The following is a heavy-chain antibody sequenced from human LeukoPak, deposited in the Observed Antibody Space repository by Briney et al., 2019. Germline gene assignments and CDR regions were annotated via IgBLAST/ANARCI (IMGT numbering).Heavy chain of an antibody. Sequence: PGRSLRLSCAASGFTSYDYAMHLDRQAPGKGLEWVSGISWNSGSICYADSVKGRSTISRDNAKNSLYLQMNSLRAEDTDLYYCAKDRRTVAPDAFDIWGQGTMVTVSS. J-gene: IGHJ3*02. CDR2: ISWNSGSI. D-gene: IGHD6-19*01. CDR3: AKDRRTVAPDAFDI. V-gene: IGHV3-9*02. CDR1: GFTSYDYA.